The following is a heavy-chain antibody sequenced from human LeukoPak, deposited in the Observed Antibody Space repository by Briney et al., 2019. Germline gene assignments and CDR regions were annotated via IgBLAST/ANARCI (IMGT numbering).Heavy chain of an antibody. CDR2: ISYDGNKK. Sequence: PGGSLRLSCAASGFTFSAYGMHWVRRAPGKGLEWVAVISYDGNKKYYADSVKGRFTISRDNSKNTLYLQMNSLRAEDTAVYYRAKDQAVYCGGDCYAWRLGIDYWGQVTLVTVSS. CDR1: GFTFSAYG. J-gene: IGHJ4*02. V-gene: IGHV3-30*18. D-gene: IGHD2-21*02. CDR3: AKDQAVYCGGDCYAWRLGIDY.